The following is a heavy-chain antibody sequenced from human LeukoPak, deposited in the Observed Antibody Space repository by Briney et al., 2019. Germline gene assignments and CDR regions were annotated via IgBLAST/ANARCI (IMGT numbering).Heavy chain of an antibody. CDR2: IYTSGST. CDR1: GGSISSGSYY. CDR3: ARDRSSSSYYYYGMDV. Sequence: SETLSLTCTVSGGSISSGSYYGSWIRQPAGKGLEWIGRIYTSGSTNYNPSLKSRVTISVDTPKNQFSLKLSSVSAADTAVYYCARDRSSSSYYYYGMDVWGQGTTVTVSS. J-gene: IGHJ6*02. D-gene: IGHD6-6*01. V-gene: IGHV4-61*02.